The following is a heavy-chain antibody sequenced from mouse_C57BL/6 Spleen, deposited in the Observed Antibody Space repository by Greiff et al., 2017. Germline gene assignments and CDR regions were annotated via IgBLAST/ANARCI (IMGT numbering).Heavy chain of an antibody. Sequence: VQRVESGTELVKPGASVKLSCKASGYTFTSYWMHWVKQRPGQGLEWIGNINPSNGGTNYNEKFKSKATLTVDKSSSTAYMQLSSLTSEDSAVYYCARWSNQYAMDYWGQGTSVTVSS. D-gene: IGHD2-5*01. V-gene: IGHV1-53*01. CDR1: GYTFTSYW. CDR3: ARWSNQYAMDY. CDR2: INPSNGGT. J-gene: IGHJ4*01.